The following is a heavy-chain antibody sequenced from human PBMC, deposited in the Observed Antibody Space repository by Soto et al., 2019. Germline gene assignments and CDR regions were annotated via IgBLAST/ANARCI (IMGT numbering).Heavy chain of an antibody. Sequence: GGSLRLSCAASGFTFSSYGMHWVRQAPGKGLEWVAVISYDGSNKYYADSVKGRFTISRDNSKNTLYLQMNSLRAEDTAVYYCAKPLWRWLQGNWFDPWGQGTLVTVS. CDR1: GFTFSSYG. CDR2: ISYDGSNK. V-gene: IGHV3-30*18. CDR3: AKPLWRWLQGNWFDP. D-gene: IGHD2-21*01. J-gene: IGHJ5*02.